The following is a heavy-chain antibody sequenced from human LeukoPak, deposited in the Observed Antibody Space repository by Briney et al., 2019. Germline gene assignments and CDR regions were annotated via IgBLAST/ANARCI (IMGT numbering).Heavy chain of an antibody. V-gene: IGHV4-38-2*02. Sequence: SETLSLTSTVSGYSISSGYHWGWIRQPPGKGLEWIGSIYHSGSTNYNPPLKSRVTISVDTSKNQFSLKLSSVTAADTAVYYCARGRLITTTIIAPRSYYFDYWGQGTLVTVSS. D-gene: IGHD3-22*01. J-gene: IGHJ4*02. CDR2: IYHSGST. CDR3: ARGRLITTTIIAPRSYYFDY. CDR1: GYSISSGYH.